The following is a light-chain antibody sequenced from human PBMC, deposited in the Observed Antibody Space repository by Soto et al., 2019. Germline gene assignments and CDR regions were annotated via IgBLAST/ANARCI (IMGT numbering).Light chain of an antibody. Sequence: QSVLTQAPSASGTPGQRVTISCSGSSSNIADNYVNWYQQVPGTAPKLLIQSDDQRPSGVPDRFSGSKSGTSASLAISGLQSEDEADYYCAAWDYSVKGVLFGGGTKLTVL. CDR2: SDD. CDR1: SSNIADNY. J-gene: IGLJ3*02. V-gene: IGLV1-44*01. CDR3: AAWDYSVKGVL.